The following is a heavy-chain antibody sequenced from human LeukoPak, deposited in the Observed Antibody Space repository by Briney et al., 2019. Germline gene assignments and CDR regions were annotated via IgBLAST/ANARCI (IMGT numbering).Heavy chain of an antibody. CDR1: GFTFSSYA. CDR2: ISYDGSNK. D-gene: IGHD1-26*01. V-gene: IGHV3-30-3*01. J-gene: IGHJ4*02. CDR3: ARLVGATTVY. Sequence: PGGSLRLSCSASGFTFSSYAMHWVRQAPGKGLEWVAVISYDGSNKYYADSVKGRFTISRDNSKNTLYLQMNSLRAEDRAVYYCARLVGATTVYWGQGTLVTVSS.